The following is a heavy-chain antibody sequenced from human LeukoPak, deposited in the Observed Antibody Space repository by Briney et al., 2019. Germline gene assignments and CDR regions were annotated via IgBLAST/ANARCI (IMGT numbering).Heavy chain of an antibody. CDR2: INWNGGST. J-gene: IGHJ4*02. Sequence: GGSLRLSCAASGFTFDDYGMSWVRQAPGKGLEWVSGINWNGGSTGYADSVKGRFIISRDNAKNSLYLQMNSLRAEDTALYYCASWAAAGTKEVYWGQGTLVTVSS. D-gene: IGHD6-13*01. V-gene: IGHV3-20*04. CDR3: ASWAAAGTKEVY. CDR1: GFTFDDYG.